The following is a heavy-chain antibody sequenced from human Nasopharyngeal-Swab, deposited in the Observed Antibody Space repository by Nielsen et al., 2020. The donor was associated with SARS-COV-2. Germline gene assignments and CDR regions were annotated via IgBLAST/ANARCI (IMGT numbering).Heavy chain of an antibody. V-gene: IGHV3-30-3*01. D-gene: IGHD5-18*01. CDR2: ISYDGSNK. J-gene: IGHJ4*02. Sequence: WIRQPPGKGLEWVAVISYDGSNKYYADSVKGRFTIFRDNSKNTLYLQINSLRAEDTAVYYCTRDLAFPDTAMNIHLGYWGQGALVTVSS. CDR3: TRDLAFPDTAMNIHLGY.